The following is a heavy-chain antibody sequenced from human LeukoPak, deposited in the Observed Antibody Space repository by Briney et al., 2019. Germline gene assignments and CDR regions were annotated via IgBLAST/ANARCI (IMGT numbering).Heavy chain of an antibody. V-gene: IGHV1-18*01. CDR3: ARDPTKRMVRGGGMDV. CDR1: GYTLTSYG. J-gene: IGHJ6*03. CDR2: ISAYNGNT. Sequence: KPGASVRVSCKASGYTLTSYGISWVRQAPGQGLEWMGWISAYNGNTNYAQKLQGRVTMTTDTSTSTAYMELRSLRSDDTAVYYCARDPTKRMVRGGGMDVWGKGTTVTVSS. D-gene: IGHD3-10*01.